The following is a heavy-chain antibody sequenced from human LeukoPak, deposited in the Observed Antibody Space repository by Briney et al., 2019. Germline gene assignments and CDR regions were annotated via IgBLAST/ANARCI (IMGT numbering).Heavy chain of an antibody. CDR1: GFTFSSYA. Sequence: GGSLRLSCAASGFTFSSYAMSWVRQAPGKGLGWVSAISGSGGSTYYADSVKGRFTISRDNSKNTLYLQMNSLRAEDTAVYYWAKLFCTGLDSPLFDPWAQGPLATV. CDR2: ISGSGGST. CDR3: AKLFCTGLDSPLFDP. D-gene: IGHD3/OR15-3a*01. V-gene: IGHV3-23*01. J-gene: IGHJ5*02.